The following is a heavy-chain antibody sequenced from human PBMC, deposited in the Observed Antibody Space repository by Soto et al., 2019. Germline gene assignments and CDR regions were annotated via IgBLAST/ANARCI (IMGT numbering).Heavy chain of an antibody. CDR3: ARQKNSWFYGMDV. D-gene: IGHD3-10*01. J-gene: IGHJ6*02. Sequence: SETLSLTCAVYGGSSSAYYWSWIRQPPGKGLEWIGQISNSGATDYNPSQKSRVSISGDTSKNQFSLTLTSVTAADTAVYYCARQKNSWFYGMDVSAQGNTVT. CDR1: GGSSSAYY. V-gene: IGHV4-34*01. CDR2: ISNSGAT.